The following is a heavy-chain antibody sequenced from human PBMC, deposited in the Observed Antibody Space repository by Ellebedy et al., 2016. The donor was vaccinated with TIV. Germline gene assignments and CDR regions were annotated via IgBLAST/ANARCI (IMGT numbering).Heavy chain of an antibody. CDR3: ARGRDEAKTGY. D-gene: IGHD6-6*01. Sequence: SETLSLTCAVYGASFTDYYWTWIRQPPGKGLEWIGEIHPSGSSTYNPSLTSRVTISLDTSKNQISLKLNSVTAADTAVYYCARGRDEAKTGYWGQGTLVTVSS. V-gene: IGHV4-34*01. CDR2: IHPSGSS. J-gene: IGHJ4*02. CDR1: GASFTDYY.